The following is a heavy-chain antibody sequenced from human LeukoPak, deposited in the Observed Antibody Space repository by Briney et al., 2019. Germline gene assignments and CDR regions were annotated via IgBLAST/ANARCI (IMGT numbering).Heavy chain of an antibody. CDR3: ARDGTAAGLYFDL. V-gene: IGHV3-7*01. CDR2: IRQDGSEK. J-gene: IGHJ4*01. D-gene: IGHD6-13*01. Sequence: PGGSLRLSCEVSGFTFTDYWMNWVRQAPGKGPEGVASIRQDGSEKTYADSVKGRFTISRDNTKNSLSLQLNGLRAEDTAVYYCARDGTAAGLYFDLWGQGTLVTVSS. CDR1: GFTFTDYW.